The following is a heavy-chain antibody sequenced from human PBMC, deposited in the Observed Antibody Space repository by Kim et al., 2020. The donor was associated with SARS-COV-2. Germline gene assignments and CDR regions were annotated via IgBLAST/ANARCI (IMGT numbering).Heavy chain of an antibody. J-gene: IGHJ4*02. V-gene: IGHV4-34*01. Sequence: PSLKSRVTISVDTSKNQFCLKLSSVTAADTAVYYCARGPAVVVVAAYFDYWGQGTLVTVSS. CDR3: ARGPAVVVVAAYFDY. D-gene: IGHD2-15*01.